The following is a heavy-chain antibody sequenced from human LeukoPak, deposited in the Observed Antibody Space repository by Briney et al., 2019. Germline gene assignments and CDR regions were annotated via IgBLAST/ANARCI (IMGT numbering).Heavy chain of an antibody. J-gene: IGHJ4*02. V-gene: IGHV3-48*04. D-gene: IGHD6-13*01. CDR2: ISSSSTI. CDR3: ASFFGSSFWAEVADY. Sequence: GSLRLSCAASGFTFSSYSMNWVRQAPGKGLEWVSYISSSSTIYYADSVKGRFTISRDNAKNSLYLQMNSLRAEDTAVYYCASFFGSSFWAEVADYWGQGTLVTVSS. CDR1: GFTFSSYS.